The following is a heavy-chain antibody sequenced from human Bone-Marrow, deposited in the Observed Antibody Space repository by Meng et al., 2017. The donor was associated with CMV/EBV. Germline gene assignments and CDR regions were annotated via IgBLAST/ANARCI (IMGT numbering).Heavy chain of an antibody. CDR1: GFTFSSYG. CDR2: IRYDGSNK. CDR3: AKDYSAGPNYFDY. D-gene: IGHD2-21*01. V-gene: IGHV3-30*02. Sequence: GESLKISCAASGFTFSSYGMHWVRQAPGKGLEWVAFIRYDGSNKYYADSVKGRFTISRDNSKNTLYLQMNSLRAEDTAVYYCAKDYSAGPNYFDYWGQGTLVTVSS. J-gene: IGHJ4*02.